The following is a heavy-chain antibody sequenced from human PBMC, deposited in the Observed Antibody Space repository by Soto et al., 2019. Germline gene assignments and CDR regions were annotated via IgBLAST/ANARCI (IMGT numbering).Heavy chain of an antibody. J-gene: IGHJ6*02. D-gene: IGHD4-17*01. CDR1: GGSFSGYY. CDR3: ARGIRPTTVTTRYYYYGMDV. CDR2: INHSGST. Sequence: PSETLSLTCAVYGGSFSGYYWSWIRQPPGKGLEWIGEINHSGSTNYNPSLKSRVTISVDTSKNQFSLKLSSVTAADTAVYYCARGIRPTTVTTRYYYYGMDVWGQGTTVTVS. V-gene: IGHV4-34*01.